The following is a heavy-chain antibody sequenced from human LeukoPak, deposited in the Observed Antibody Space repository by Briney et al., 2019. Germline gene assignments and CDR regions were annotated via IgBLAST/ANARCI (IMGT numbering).Heavy chain of an antibody. CDR1: GDSTSRYY. CDR2: IFYSGIV. CDR3: AGLFSGYDPFDY. J-gene: IGHJ4*02. V-gene: IGHV4-59*01. D-gene: IGHD5-12*01. Sequence: SETLSLTCTVSGDSTSRYYWSWIRQPPGKGLEFLGYIFYSGIVNYNPSLKSRVTMSVDSSKNRVSLKVRSVTAADTAVYYCAGLFSGYDPFDYWGQGILVTVSS.